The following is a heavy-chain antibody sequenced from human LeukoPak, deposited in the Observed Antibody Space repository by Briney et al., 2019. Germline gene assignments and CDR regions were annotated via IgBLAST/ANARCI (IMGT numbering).Heavy chain of an antibody. CDR3: ARSRGGFYHY. CDR2: FDTDGSKT. D-gene: IGHD2/OR15-2a*01. CDR1: GFTFSNGW. V-gene: IGHV3-74*01. J-gene: IGHJ4*02. Sequence: GGSLGLSCAVSGFTFSNGWVHWVRQAPGKGLVWVSRFDTDGSKTTYADSVKGRFTISRDNAKNTLYLQMNSLRVEDTAVYYCARSRGGFYHYSGQGTLVTVSS.